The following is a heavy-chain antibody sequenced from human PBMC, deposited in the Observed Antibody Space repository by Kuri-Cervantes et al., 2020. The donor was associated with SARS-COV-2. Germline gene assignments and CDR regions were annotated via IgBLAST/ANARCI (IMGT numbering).Heavy chain of an antibody. Sequence: GGSLRLSCTVSGGSISSGDYYWSWVRQGPGKRLEWVANIKQDGSEKYYVDSVKGRFTISRDNAKNSLYLQINSLRAEDTAVFYCARMGWYFDLWGRGTLVTVSS. CDR3: ARMGWYFDL. J-gene: IGHJ2*01. CDR2: IKQDGSEK. V-gene: IGHV3-7*01. CDR1: GGSISSGDYY.